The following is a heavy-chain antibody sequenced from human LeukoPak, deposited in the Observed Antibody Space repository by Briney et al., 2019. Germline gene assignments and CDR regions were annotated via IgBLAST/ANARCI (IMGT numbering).Heavy chain of an antibody. J-gene: IGHJ4*02. D-gene: IGHD1-1*01. CDR2: ISYDGSSR. Sequence: GGSLRLSRAASGFTLSTYAMHWVRQAPGKGLDWVADISYDGSSRSYADSVRGRFIISRDNSKSTLYVEMNSLRAEDTAVYYCARLVGWNYDYWGQGTLVTVSS. CDR3: ARLVGWNYDY. V-gene: IGHV3-30-3*01. CDR1: GFTLSTYA.